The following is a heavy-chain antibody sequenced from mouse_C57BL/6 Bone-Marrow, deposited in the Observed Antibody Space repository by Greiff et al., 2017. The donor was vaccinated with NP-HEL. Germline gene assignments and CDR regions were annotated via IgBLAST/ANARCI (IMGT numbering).Heavy chain of an antibody. D-gene: IGHD2-4*01. CDR1: GYTFTNYW. J-gene: IGHJ2*01. CDR3: ARGYDYGDLDY. CDR2: IYPGGGYT. V-gene: IGHV1-63*01. Sequence: VQLQQSGAELVRPGTSVKLSCKASGYTFTNYWIGWAKQRPGHGLEWIGDIYPGGGYTYYNEKFKGKATLTADKSSSTAYMQFSSLTSEDSAICYCARGYDYGDLDYGGQGTTLTVSS.